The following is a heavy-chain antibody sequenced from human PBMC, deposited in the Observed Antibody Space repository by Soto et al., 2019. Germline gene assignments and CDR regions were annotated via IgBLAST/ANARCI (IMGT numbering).Heavy chain of an antibody. J-gene: IGHJ5*02. Sequence: ASVKVSCKASGYTFTSYGISWVRPAPGQGLEWMGWIIAYNGNTNYAQKLQGRVTMTTDTSTSTAYMELRSLRSDDTAVYYCERDYILVVPGPWFDPWGQGTLVTVSS. CDR1: GYTFTSYG. D-gene: IGHD2-2*01. V-gene: IGHV1-18*01. CDR3: ERDYILVVPGPWFDP. CDR2: IIAYNGNT.